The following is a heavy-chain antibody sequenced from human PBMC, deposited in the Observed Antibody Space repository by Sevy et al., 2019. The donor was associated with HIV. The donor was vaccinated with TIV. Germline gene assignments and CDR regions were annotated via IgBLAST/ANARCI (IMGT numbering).Heavy chain of an antibody. CDR2: INSYVSST. Sequence: GGSLRLSCAGSGFTFSTYAMSWVRQAPGKGLVWVSHINSYVSSTSHADSVKGRFTISRDNAKNTRYLQRNSVRAEETAVYYCARDGGVTGRGGMDVWGQGTTVTVSS. V-gene: IGHV3-74*01. CDR3: ARDGGVTGRGGMDV. D-gene: IGHD1-1*01. CDR1: GFTFSTYA. J-gene: IGHJ6*02.